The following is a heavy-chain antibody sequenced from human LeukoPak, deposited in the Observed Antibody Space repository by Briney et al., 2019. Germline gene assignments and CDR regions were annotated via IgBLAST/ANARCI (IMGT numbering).Heavy chain of an antibody. V-gene: IGHV3-30*03. CDR3: ARDGVGEDY. CDR1: GFTFSSFG. CDR2: ISYDGSNK. D-gene: IGHD3-10*01. Sequence: PGRSLRLSCAASGFTFSSFGMHWVRQAPGKGLEWVAVISYDGSNKYYADSVKGRFTISRDNSQNTLYLQMNSLRPEDTAVYYCARDGVGEDYWGQGTLVTVSS. J-gene: IGHJ4*02.